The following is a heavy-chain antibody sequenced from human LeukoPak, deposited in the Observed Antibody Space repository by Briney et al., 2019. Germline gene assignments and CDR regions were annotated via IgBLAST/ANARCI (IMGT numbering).Heavy chain of an antibody. D-gene: IGHD5-18*01. CDR2: ISSSSSYI. V-gene: IGHV3-21*01. J-gene: IGHJ3*02. CDR3: VVTGFHDAFDI. Sequence: GGSLRLSCAASGFAVKSSYMNWVRQAPGTGLEWVSSISSSSSYIYYADSVKGRFTISRDNAKNSLYLLMNSLRAEDTAVYYSVVTGFHDAFDIWGQGTRVTVSS. CDR1: GFAVKSSY.